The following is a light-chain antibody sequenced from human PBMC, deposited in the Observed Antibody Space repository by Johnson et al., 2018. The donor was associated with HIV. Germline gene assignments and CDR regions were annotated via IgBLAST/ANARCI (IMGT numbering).Light chain of an antibody. Sequence: SVLTQPPSVSAAPGQKVTISCSGSSSNIGNNYVSWYQQLPGTAPKLLISDNNKRPSGIPDRFSGSKSGTSATLVISGLQTGDEADYYCGTWDTSLSSPHVFGLGPQDTVL. CDR2: DNN. CDR1: SSNIGNNY. CDR3: GTWDTSLSSPHV. J-gene: IGLJ1*01. V-gene: IGLV1-51*01.